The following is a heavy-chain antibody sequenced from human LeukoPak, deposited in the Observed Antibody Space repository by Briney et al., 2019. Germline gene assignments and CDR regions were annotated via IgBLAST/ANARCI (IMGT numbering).Heavy chain of an antibody. CDR2: IYYSGST. D-gene: IGHD3-10*01. V-gene: IGHV4-59*08. Sequence: GSLRLSCAASGFTVSSNYMSWIRQPPGKGLEWIGYIYYSGSTNYNPSLKSRVTISVDTSKNQFSLKLSSVTAADTAVYYCARHPKLLWFGETNWFDPWGQGTLVTVSS. CDR1: GFTVSSNY. CDR3: ARHPKLLWFGETNWFDP. J-gene: IGHJ5*02.